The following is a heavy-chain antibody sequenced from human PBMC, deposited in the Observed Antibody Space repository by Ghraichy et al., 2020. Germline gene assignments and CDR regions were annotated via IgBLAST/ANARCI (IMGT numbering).Heavy chain of an antibody. V-gene: IGHV5-51*01. D-gene: IGHD1/OR15-1a*01. J-gene: IGHJ6*02. CDR2: IYPGDSDT. Sequence: GESLNISCKGSGYSFTSYWIGWVRQMPGKGLEWMGIIYPGDSDTRYSPSFQGQVTISADKSISTAYLQWSSLKASDTAMYYCARLRRPNWNKYYYYGMDVWGQGTTVTVSS. CDR1: GYSFTSYW. CDR3: ARLRRPNWNKYYYYGMDV.